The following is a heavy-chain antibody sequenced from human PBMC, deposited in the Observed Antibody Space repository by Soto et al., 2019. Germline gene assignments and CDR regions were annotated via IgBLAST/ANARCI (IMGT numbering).Heavy chain of an antibody. J-gene: IGHJ6*02. Sequence: EASVKVSCRAPGYTVTSYYMHWVRQAPGQGLEWMGIINPSGGSTNYAQKFQGRVTMTRDTSTRTVYMELSSLRSEDRAVYYCARNLEKQLPKHYYYYGMDVWDQGTTVTVAS. CDR1: GYTVTSYY. CDR2: INPSGGST. V-gene: IGHV1-46*01. CDR3: ARNLEKQLPKHYYYYGMDV. D-gene: IGHD6-13*01.